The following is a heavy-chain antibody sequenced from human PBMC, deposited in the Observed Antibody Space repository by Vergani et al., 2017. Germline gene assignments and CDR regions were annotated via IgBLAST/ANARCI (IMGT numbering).Heavy chain of an antibody. Sequence: QVQLVESGGGLVKPGGSLRLSCAASGFTFSDYYMSWIRQAPGKGLEWVSYIISSGSTIYYADSVKGRFTISRDNAKNSLYLQMNSLRAEDTAVYYCVRERGTTEVTTHDAFDIWGQGTMVTVSS. CDR3: VRERGTTEVTTHDAFDI. CDR2: IISSGSTI. D-gene: IGHD4-23*01. J-gene: IGHJ3*02. CDR1: GFTFSDYY. V-gene: IGHV3-11*04.